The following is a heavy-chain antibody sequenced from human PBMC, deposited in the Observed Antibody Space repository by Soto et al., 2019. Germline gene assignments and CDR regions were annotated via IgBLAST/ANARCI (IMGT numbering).Heavy chain of an antibody. Sequence: QVQLVQSGAEVKKPGSSVKVSCRASGGTFSSYAFTWVRQAPGQGLEWMGGVIPIFGEANYAQKFQGRVTITADESTTTAYMELISLRSDDTAVYYCVTEGGSSSWYAHRFDCWGQGTLVTVSS. J-gene: IGHJ4*02. CDR2: VIPIFGEA. CDR3: VTEGGSSSWYAHRFDC. V-gene: IGHV1-69*01. D-gene: IGHD6-13*01. CDR1: GGTFSSYA.